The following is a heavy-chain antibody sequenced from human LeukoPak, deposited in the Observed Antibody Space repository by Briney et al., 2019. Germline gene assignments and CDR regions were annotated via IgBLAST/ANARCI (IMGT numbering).Heavy chain of an antibody. J-gene: IGHJ5*02. V-gene: IGHV4-59*08. CDR2: IFYSGAT. Sequence: SETLSLTCTVSGSTSSFYWDWIRQPPGKGLEWIGYIFYSGATSYNPSLKGRVTISLHMSNNQFSLNLTSVTAADTAVYYCARSLYPVPAIGPLVSWGQGALVTVSS. D-gene: IGHD2-8*02. CDR1: GSTSSFY. CDR3: ARSLYPVPAIGPLVS.